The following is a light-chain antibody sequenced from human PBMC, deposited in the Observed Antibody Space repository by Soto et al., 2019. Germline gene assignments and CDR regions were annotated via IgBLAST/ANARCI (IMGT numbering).Light chain of an antibody. J-gene: IGKJ4*01. V-gene: IGKV3D-20*02. Sequence: EIVLTQSPGTLSLSPGERATLSCRASQSVSSSYLAWYQQKPGQAPRLLIYDASNRATGIPARFSGSGSGTDFTLTIRSLEPEDFAVYYCQQRSIWPVFGGGTKVDIK. CDR2: DAS. CDR1: QSVSSSY. CDR3: QQRSIWPV.